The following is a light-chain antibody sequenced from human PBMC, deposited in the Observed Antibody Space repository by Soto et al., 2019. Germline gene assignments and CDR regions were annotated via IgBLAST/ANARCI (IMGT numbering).Light chain of an antibody. Sequence: EVVMTQSPTTLSVSQGERATLSCRASQSVNIYLAWYQQKPGQAPRLLIFGASYRATGIPARFSGSGSGTEFNLTISSLQSEDFAVYFCQQYDDWLRLTFCGGTKVDIK. V-gene: IGKV3D-15*01. CDR2: GAS. CDR3: QQYDDWLRLT. CDR1: QSVNIY. J-gene: IGKJ4*01.